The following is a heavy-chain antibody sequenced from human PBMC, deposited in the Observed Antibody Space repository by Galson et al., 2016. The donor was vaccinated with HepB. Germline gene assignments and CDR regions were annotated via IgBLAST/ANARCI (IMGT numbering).Heavy chain of an antibody. J-gene: IGHJ5*02. D-gene: IGHD2-21*01. V-gene: IGHV3-23*01. CDR1: GFTFSHSA. CDR3: AKGGHYSSFDP. Sequence: SLRLSCAASGFTFSHSALTWIRQAPGKGLEWVSTISGNGGETFYADSVRGRFTISRDNSWNPLSLQMNSLRAEDTALYYCAKGGHYSSFDPWGQGTLVTVSS. CDR2: ISGNGGET.